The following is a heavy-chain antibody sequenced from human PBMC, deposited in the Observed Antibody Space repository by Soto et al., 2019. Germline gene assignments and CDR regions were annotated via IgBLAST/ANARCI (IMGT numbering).Heavy chain of an antibody. CDR3: AIMRIAAAGTIRDFDY. CDR2: IVVGSGNT. CDR1: GFTLTSSA. D-gene: IGHD6-13*01. V-gene: IGHV1-58*02. Sequence: GASVKVSCKASGFTLTSSAMQWVRQARGQRLEWIGWIVVGSGNTNYAQKFQERVTITRNMSTSTAYMELSSLRSEDTAVYYCAIMRIAAAGTIRDFDYWGQGTLVTVSS. J-gene: IGHJ4*02.